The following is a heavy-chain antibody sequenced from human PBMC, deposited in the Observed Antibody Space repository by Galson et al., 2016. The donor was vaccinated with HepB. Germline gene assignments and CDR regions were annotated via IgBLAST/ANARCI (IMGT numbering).Heavy chain of an antibody. D-gene: IGHD2-15*01. CDR3: ARDSVVVAATGYFGMDV. CDR1: GGTFGSYA. J-gene: IGHJ6*02. Sequence: SVKVSCKASGGTFGSYAITWVRQAPGQGLEWMGGIIPIFGTADYAQKFQGRVTITADGSTSTAYMELISLRSEDTAVYYCARDSVVVAATGYFGMDVWGQGTTVTVSS. V-gene: IGHV1-69*13. CDR2: IIPIFGTA.